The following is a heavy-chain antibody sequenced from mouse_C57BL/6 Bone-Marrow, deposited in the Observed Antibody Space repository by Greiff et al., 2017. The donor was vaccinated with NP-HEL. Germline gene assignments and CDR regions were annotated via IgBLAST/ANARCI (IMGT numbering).Heavy chain of an antibody. V-gene: IGHV1-80*01. CDR1: GYAFSSYW. D-gene: IGHD1-1*01. CDR2: IYPGDGDT. CDR3: ARMDYGSSYDFDY. J-gene: IGHJ2*01. Sequence: QVQLKQSGAELVKPGASVKISCKASGYAFSSYWMNWVKQRPGKGLEWIGQIYPGDGDTNYNGKFKGKATLTADKSSSTAYMQLSSLTSEDSAVYFWARMDYGSSYDFDYWGQGTTLTVSS.